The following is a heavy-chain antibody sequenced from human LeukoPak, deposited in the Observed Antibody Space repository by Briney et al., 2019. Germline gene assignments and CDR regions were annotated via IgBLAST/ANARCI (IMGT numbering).Heavy chain of an antibody. CDR1: GFTFSSYW. Sequence: GSLRLSCAASGFTFSSYWMSWVRQAPGKGLEWVSGINWNGGSTGYADSVKGRFTISRDNAKNSLYLQMNSLRAEDTALYYCARGIVVVITTDAFDIWGQGTMVTVSS. D-gene: IGHD3-22*01. CDR3: ARGIVVVITTDAFDI. CDR2: INWNGGST. J-gene: IGHJ3*02. V-gene: IGHV3-20*04.